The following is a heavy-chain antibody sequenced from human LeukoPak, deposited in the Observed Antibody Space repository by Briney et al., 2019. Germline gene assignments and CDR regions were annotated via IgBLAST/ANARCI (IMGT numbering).Heavy chain of an antibody. Sequence: GGTLRLSCAAPGFTFSSYAMHWVRQAPGKGLVWVAVISYDGSNNYYADSVRGRFTISRDNSKNTLYLQMNSLRAEDTAVYYCARIDYGEFFDYWGQGTLVTVSS. CDR3: ARIDYGEFFDY. V-gene: IGHV3-30*04. CDR2: ISYDGSNN. J-gene: IGHJ4*02. D-gene: IGHD4-17*01. CDR1: GFTFSSYA.